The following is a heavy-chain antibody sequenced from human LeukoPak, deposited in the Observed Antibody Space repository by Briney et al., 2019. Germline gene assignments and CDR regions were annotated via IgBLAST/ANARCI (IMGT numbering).Heavy chain of an antibody. J-gene: IGHJ6*02. D-gene: IGHD4-17*01. V-gene: IGHV1-69*13. CDR3: ASGDYGDYVFYYYGMDV. Sequence: GASVKASCKASGGTFSSYAISWVRQAPGQGLEWMGGIIPIFGTANYAQKFQGRVTITADESTSTAYMELSSLRSEDTAVYYCASGDYGDYVFYYYGMDVWGQGTTVTVSS. CDR2: IIPIFGTA. CDR1: GGTFSSYA.